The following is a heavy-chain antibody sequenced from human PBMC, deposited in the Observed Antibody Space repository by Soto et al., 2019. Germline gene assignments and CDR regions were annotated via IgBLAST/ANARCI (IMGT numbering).Heavy chain of an antibody. CDR3: ARGFNNWNDGYAFDI. J-gene: IGHJ3*02. Sequence: ASVKVSCKASGYTFTSYDINWVRQATGQGLEWMGWMNPNSGNTGYAQKFQGRVTMTRNTSISTAYMELSSLRSEDTALYYFARGFNNWNDGYAFDIWGQGTMVTVSS. CDR1: GYTFTSYD. CDR2: MNPNSGNT. V-gene: IGHV1-8*01. D-gene: IGHD1-20*01.